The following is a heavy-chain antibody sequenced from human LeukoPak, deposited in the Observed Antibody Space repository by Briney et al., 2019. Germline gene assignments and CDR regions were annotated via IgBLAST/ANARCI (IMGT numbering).Heavy chain of an antibody. CDR2: ISYSGST. V-gene: IGHV4-59*12. CDR1: GGSITVYY. CDR3: ARGGSRSYTSSTLDH. Sequence: GSLRLSCSVSGGSITVYYWNWIRQSPGKGLEWIGSISYSGSTNYNPSLKSRVTISIDTSKNRFSLKVSSVIAADTAMYYCARGGSRSYTSSTLDHWGQGTLVTVSS. J-gene: IGHJ4*02. D-gene: IGHD6-6*01.